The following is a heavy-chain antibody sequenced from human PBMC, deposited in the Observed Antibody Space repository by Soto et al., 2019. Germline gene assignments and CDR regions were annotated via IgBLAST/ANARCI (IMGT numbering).Heavy chain of an antibody. CDR1: GLTYSSYG. CDR3: ANGGAAAGSP. CDR2: ISYDGSNK. J-gene: IGHJ5*02. V-gene: IGHV3-30*18. D-gene: IGHD6-13*01. Sequence: QVQLVESGGGVVQPGRSLRLSCAASGLTYSSYGMHWVRQAPSKGLEWVAVISYDGSNKYYADSVKGRFTISRDTSENSLYLQMNSLRAVATAVYYCANGGAAAGSPWGGGAQVTVSS.